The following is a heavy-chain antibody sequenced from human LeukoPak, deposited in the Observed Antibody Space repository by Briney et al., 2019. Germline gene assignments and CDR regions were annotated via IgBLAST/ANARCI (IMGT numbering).Heavy chain of an antibody. CDR1: GGSISSGSYY. J-gene: IGHJ4*02. Sequence: SQTLSLTCTVSGGSISSGSYYWSWIRQPAGKGLEWIGRIYTSGSTNYNPSLKSRVTISVDTSKNQFSLKLSSVTAADTAVYYCARLTSGVGGSVSWGYWGQGTLVTVSS. CDR3: ARLTSGVGGSVSWGY. V-gene: IGHV4-61*02. CDR2: IYTSGST. D-gene: IGHD3-10*01.